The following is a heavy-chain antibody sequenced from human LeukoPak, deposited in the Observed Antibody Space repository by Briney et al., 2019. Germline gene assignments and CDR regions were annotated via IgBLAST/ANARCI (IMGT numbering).Heavy chain of an antibody. D-gene: IGHD3-22*01. CDR2: ISYEGSNK. CDR3: AKGSYSDSSGSFYFDY. V-gene: IGHV3-30-3*01. J-gene: IGHJ4*02. CDR1: GFTFSSYA. Sequence: GGSLRLSCAASGFTFSSYAMHWVRQAPGKGLEGVAVISYEGSNKYYADSVKGRFTISRDNSKNTLYVQVNSLGTEDTAAYYCAKGSYSDSSGSFYFDYWGQGTLVTVSS.